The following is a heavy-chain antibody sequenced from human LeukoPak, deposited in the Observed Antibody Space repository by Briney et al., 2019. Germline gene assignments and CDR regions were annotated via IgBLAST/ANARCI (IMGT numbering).Heavy chain of an antibody. CDR1: GGSFSGYY. D-gene: IGHD3-22*01. J-gene: IGHJ4*02. V-gene: IGHV4-34*01. CDR2: INHSGST. CDR3: ARASYYYDSSGYSY. Sequence: PSETLSLTCAVYGGSFSGYYWSWIRQPPGKGLEWIGEINHSGSTNYNPSLKSRVTISVDTSKNQFPLKLSSVTAADTAVYYCARASYYYDSSGYSYWGQGTLVTVSS.